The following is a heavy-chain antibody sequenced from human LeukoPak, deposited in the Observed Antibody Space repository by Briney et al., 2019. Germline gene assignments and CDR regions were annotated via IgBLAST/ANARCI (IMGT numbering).Heavy chain of an antibody. CDR2: INTGNGNT. J-gene: IGHJ4*02. CDR3: ARGNFYDNKGYSPELRY. V-gene: IGHV1-3*03. Sequence: ASVKVSCKASGYTFTSYAMHWVRQAPGQRLEWMGWINTGNGNTKYSQEFQGRVTITRDTSANTAYMELSSLRSEDTAVYYCARGNFYDNKGYSPELRYWGQGTLVTVSS. D-gene: IGHD3-10*01. CDR1: GYTFTSYA.